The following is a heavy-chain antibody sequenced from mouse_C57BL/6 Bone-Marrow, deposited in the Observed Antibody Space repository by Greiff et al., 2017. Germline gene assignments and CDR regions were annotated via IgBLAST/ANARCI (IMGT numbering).Heavy chain of an antibody. V-gene: IGHV1-55*01. J-gene: IGHJ2*01. CDR3: AREGLTTVVARGDFDY. Sequence: QVQLQQPGAELVKPGASVKMSCKASGYTFTSYWITWVKQRPGQGLEWIGDIYPGSGSTNYNEKFKSKATLTVDTSSNTAYLQLSSLTSEDSAVYDCAREGLTTVVARGDFDYWGQGTTLTVSS. D-gene: IGHD1-1*01. CDR2: IYPGSGST. CDR1: GYTFTSYW.